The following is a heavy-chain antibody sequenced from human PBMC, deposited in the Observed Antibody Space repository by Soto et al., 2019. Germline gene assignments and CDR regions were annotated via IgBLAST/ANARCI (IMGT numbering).Heavy chain of an antibody. J-gene: IGHJ4*02. V-gene: IGHV4-34*01. CDR2: INHSGST. CDR3: ARGLEDSSRRIDY. D-gene: IGHD3-22*01. CDR1: GGSFSGYY. Sequence: QVQLQQWGAGLLKPSETLSLTCAVYGGSFSGYYWSWIRQPPGKGLEWIGEINHSGSTNYNPSLKRRVTISVDTSKNQFSLKLSSVTAADTAVYYCARGLEDSSRRIDYWGQGTLVTVSS.